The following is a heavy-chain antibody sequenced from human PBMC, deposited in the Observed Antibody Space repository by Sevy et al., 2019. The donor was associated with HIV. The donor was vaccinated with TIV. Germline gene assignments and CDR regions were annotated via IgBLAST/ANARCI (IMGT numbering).Heavy chain of an antibody. Sequence: ASVKVSCEASGFSFTAYFIHWVRQAPGQGLEWMGWINPNSGGTNYAQKFQGRVTMTSDGSISAAYMERTSLTSNDTAVYYCARDRFIFGSGPPDSWGQGTLVTVSS. D-gene: IGHD2-15*01. CDR3: ARDRFIFGSGPPDS. CDR2: INPNSGGT. V-gene: IGHV1-2*02. CDR1: GFSFTAYF. J-gene: IGHJ4*02.